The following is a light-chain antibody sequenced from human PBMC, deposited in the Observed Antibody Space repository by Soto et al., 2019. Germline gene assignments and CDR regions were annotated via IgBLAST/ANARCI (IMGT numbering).Light chain of an antibody. CDR3: QQTYSTLSIT. CDR1: ESIARH. CDR2: AAS. V-gene: IGKV1-39*01. Sequence: DIQMTQSPSSLSASVGDRVTITCRASESIARHLNWYQQKPGKAPKLLIYAASSLQNGVPSRFRGGGSGTDFTLTISKLQPEDFATYYCQQTYSTLSITFGQGTRLEIK. J-gene: IGKJ5*01.